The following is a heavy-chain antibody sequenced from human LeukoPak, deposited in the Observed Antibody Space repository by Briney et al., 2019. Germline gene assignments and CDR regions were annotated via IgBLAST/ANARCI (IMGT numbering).Heavy chain of an antibody. CDR3: AKGSSGSGNYLLLFDY. D-gene: IGHD3-10*01. CDR1: GFTFSSYA. J-gene: IGHJ4*02. CDR2: ISGSDGST. Sequence: PGGSLRLSCAASGFTFSSYAMSWVRQAPGMGLEWVSTISGSDGSTYYADSVKGRFTISRDNSKNTLYLQMNSLRAEDTAVYYCAKGSSGSGNYLLLFDYWGQGTLVTVSS. V-gene: IGHV3-23*01.